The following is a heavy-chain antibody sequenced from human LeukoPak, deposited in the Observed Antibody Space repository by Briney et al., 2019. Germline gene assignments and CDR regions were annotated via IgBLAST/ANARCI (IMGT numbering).Heavy chain of an antibody. D-gene: IGHD1-7*01. Sequence: PGGSLRLSCAASGFTFSNYAMSWVRQAPGRGLEWVSTSSESGSATRYADSVKGRFTISRDNLMSTLYLQMDSLRAEDTAVYYCAKDRRGNWNYVGHFDHWGQGTLVTVSS. J-gene: IGHJ4*02. V-gene: IGHV3-23*01. CDR1: GFTFSNYA. CDR2: SSESGSAT. CDR3: AKDRRGNWNYVGHFDH.